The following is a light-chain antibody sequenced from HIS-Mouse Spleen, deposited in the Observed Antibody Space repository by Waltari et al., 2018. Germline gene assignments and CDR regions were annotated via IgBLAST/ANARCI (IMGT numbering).Light chain of an antibody. CDR3: AAWDDSLSGWV. Sequence: SYVLTQPPSVSVAPGKTARITCGGNNIGSKSVHWYQQKPGQAPVLVVYDDSDRPSGIPERFSGSKSGTSASLAISGLRSEDEADYYCAAWDDSLSGWVFGGGTKLTVL. V-gene: IGLV3-21*03. CDR2: DDS. CDR1: NIGSKS. J-gene: IGLJ3*02.